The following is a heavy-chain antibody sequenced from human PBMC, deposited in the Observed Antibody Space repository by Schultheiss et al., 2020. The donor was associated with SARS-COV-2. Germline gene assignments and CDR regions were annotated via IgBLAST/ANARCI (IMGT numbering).Heavy chain of an antibody. CDR2: ISYDGSNK. J-gene: IGHJ6*03. V-gene: IGHV3-30*04. D-gene: IGHD3-10*01. Sequence: GGSLRLSCAASGFTFSSYAMHWVRQAPGKGLEWVAVISYDGSNKYYADSVKGRFTISRDNSKNTLYLQMNSLRAEDTAVYYCASQVVRGVMVYYYYYMDVWGKGTTVTVSS. CDR1: GFTFSSYA. CDR3: ASQVVRGVMVYYYYYMDV.